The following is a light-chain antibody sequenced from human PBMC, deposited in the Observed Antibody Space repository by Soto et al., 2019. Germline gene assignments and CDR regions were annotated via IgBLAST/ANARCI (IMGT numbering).Light chain of an antibody. CDR1: QNINTW. V-gene: IGKV1-5*01. CDR2: DAS. J-gene: IGKJ2*01. Sequence: DIQMTQSPATLSASIGDRITFTCRASQNINTWLAWYQQKPGRAPKVLIYDASSLESGVPSRISGSGSGTEFILTISSLQLDDFATYYCHQYYGYPYTFGQGTKLEIK. CDR3: HQYYGYPYT.